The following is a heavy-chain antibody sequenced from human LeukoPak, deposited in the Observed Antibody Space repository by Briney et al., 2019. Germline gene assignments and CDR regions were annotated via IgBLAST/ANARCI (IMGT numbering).Heavy chain of an antibody. D-gene: IGHD2-15*01. CDR1: GVTFSRSA. J-gene: IGHJ4*02. V-gene: IGHV3-21*01. CDR3: ARLYCTGGSCYGKYYFDY. CDR2: ISGDSNFI. Sequence: GRCLRLSRAASGVTFSRSAMDWVRQAPGKGLEWGSSISGDSNFIYYADSVKGRFTISRDHTKNSLSLQMNSLRAADTAVYYCARLYCTGGSCYGKYYFDYWGQGALVTVSS.